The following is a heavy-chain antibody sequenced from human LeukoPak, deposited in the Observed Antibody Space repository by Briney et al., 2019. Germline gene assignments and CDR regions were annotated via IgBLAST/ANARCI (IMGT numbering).Heavy chain of an antibody. Sequence: PGGSLRLSCAASGFTVSSNYMSWVRQAPGKGLEWVSAISGSGGSTYYADSVKGRFTISRDNSKNTLYLQMNSLRAEDTAVYYCAKPGDCSGTSCCNCFDYWGQGTLVTVSS. J-gene: IGHJ4*02. D-gene: IGHD2-2*01. CDR2: ISGSGGST. V-gene: IGHV3-23*01. CDR1: GFTVSSNY. CDR3: AKPGDCSGTSCCNCFDY.